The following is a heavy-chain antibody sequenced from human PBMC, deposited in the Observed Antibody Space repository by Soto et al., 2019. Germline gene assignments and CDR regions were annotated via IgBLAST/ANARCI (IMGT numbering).Heavy chain of an antibody. CDR2: IYYSGST. Sequence: SETLSLTCTVSGGSISSSSYYWGWIRQPPGKGLEWIGSIYYSGSTYYNPSLKSRVTISVDTSKNQFSLKLSSVTAADTAVYYCARHEPPAYCGGDCYEKPFDYWGQGTLVTVSS. CDR3: ARHEPPAYCGGDCYEKPFDY. J-gene: IGHJ4*02. CDR1: GGSISSSSYY. D-gene: IGHD2-21*02. V-gene: IGHV4-39*01.